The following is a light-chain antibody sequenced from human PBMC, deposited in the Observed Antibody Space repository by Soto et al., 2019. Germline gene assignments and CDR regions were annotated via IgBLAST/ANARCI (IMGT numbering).Light chain of an antibody. Sequence: DIQMTQSPSSLSASVEDRVIITCRASQSSSNHLNWYQQKPGKAPKLLIFAASSLQSGVPSRFSGSRSGPDFTLTISSLQPEDFATYYCQHSYSSPPTFGQGTKVEIK. CDR3: QHSYSSPPT. CDR1: QSSSNH. V-gene: IGKV1-39*01. CDR2: AAS. J-gene: IGKJ1*01.